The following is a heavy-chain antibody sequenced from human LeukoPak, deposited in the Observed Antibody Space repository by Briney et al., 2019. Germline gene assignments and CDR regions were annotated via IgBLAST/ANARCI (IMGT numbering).Heavy chain of an antibody. CDR3: TRVAVLLYYGSSHFDY. D-gene: IGHD3-10*01. Sequence: GGSLRLSCTASGFTFGDYAMSWFRQAPGKGLEWVGFIRSKAYGGTTEYAASVKGRFTISRDDSKSIAYLQMNSLKTEDTAVYYCTRVAVLLYYGSSHFDYWGQGTLVTVSS. CDR1: GFTFGDYA. V-gene: IGHV3-49*03. CDR2: IRSKAYGGTT. J-gene: IGHJ4*02.